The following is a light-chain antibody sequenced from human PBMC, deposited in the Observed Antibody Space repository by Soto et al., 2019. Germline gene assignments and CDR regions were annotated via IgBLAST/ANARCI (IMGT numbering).Light chain of an antibody. CDR1: QSVSSSY. Sequence: EIVLTQSPGTLSLSPGERATLSCRASQSVSSSYLAWYQQKPGQAPRLLIYGASSRATGLPDRFSGSGSGTDFTLTINRLEPEDFAVYYCQQYGSSPRTFGQGAKVDIK. V-gene: IGKV3-20*01. CDR2: GAS. CDR3: QQYGSSPRT. J-gene: IGKJ1*01.